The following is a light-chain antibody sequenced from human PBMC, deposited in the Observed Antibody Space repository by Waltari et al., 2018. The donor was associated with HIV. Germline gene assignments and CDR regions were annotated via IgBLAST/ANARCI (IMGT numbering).Light chain of an antibody. J-gene: IGLJ1*01. CDR1: SSDVGNSDL. CDR2: EGN. Sequence: QSALTQPASVSGSLGQSITISCTGTSSDVGNSDLVSWYQQHPGKAPKIIIYEGNKRPPGASNLMSGSKSGNTASLTISGLQAEDEADYYCCSYSDRRIYVFGSGTRVSAL. CDR3: CSYSDRRIYV. V-gene: IGLV2-23*01.